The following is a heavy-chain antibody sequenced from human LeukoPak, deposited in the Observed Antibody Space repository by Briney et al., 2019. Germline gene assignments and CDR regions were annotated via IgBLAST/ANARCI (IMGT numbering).Heavy chain of an antibody. Sequence: SETLSLTCSVGVGAISSRSDDSGWSRQPPGEGLEGMGRMYYGGCTYDNPSLNIRVTISAHTSKHQFSLKLSSVTAADTAVYYCARLFDYWGQGTLVTVSS. V-gene: IGHV4-39*01. CDR2: MYYGGCT. CDR3: ARLFDY. CDR1: VGAISSRSDD. J-gene: IGHJ4*02.